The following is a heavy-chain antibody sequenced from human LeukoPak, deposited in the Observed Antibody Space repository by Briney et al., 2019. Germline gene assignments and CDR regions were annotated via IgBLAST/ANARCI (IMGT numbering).Heavy chain of an antibody. CDR3: ARHVKYYYFFEN. CDR2: VLYTGGT. V-gene: IGHV4-59*08. J-gene: IGHJ4*02. Sequence: SETLSLTCTVSGGSISDYHWSWIRQPPGKGLEWIGYVLYTGGTNYKPSLKSRVTISVDTSKNQFSLKVSSVTAADTAVYFCARHVKYYYFFENWGQGTLVTVSS. CDR1: GGSISDYH. D-gene: IGHD3-10*01.